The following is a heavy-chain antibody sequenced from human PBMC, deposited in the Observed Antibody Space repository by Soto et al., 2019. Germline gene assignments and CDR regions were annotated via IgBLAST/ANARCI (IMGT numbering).Heavy chain of an antibody. J-gene: IGHJ5*02. CDR1: RDTFTSYY. V-gene: IGHV1-46*01. D-gene: IGHD1-26*01. CDR2: INPHGGST. Sequence: ASVKVSCKAPRDTFTSYYINWVRQAPGQGLEWMGVINPHGGSTAYAQKFKGRVTLTRDTSASTVYLEVSSLSSEDTAIYFFARSSGENFGIIIEGTNWFAPWGQGTLVTVSS. CDR3: ARSSGENFGIIIEGTNWFAP.